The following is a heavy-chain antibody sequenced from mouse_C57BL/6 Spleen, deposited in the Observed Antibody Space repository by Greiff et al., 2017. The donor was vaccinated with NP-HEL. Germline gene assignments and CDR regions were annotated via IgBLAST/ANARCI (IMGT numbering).Heavy chain of an antibody. CDR1: GYAFSSYW. V-gene: IGHV1-80*01. D-gene: IGHD2-10*02. Sequence: QVQLKESGAELVKPGASVKISCKASGYAFSSYWMNWVKQRPGKGLEWIGQIYPGDGDTNYNGKFKGKATLTADKSSSTAYMQLSSLTSEDSAVYFCARSGYEGYFDYWGQGTTLTVSS. J-gene: IGHJ2*01. CDR2: IYPGDGDT. CDR3: ARSGYEGYFDY.